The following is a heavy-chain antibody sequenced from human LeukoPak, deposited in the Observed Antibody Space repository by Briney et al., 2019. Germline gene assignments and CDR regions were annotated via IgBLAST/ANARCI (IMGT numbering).Heavy chain of an antibody. V-gene: IGHV1-8*03. D-gene: IGHD3-3*01. J-gene: IGHJ3*02. CDR1: GYTFTSYD. Sequence: GASVKVSCKASGYTFTSYDINWVRQATGQGLECMGWMNPDSGNTGYAQKFQGRVTITRNTSISTAYMELSSLRSEDTAVYYCARGLSPFITIFGVVIGAFDIWGQGTMVTVSS. CDR2: MNPDSGNT. CDR3: ARGLSPFITIFGVVIGAFDI.